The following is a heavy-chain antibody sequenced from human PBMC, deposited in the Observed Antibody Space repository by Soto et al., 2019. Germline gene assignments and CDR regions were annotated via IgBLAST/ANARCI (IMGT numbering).Heavy chain of an antibody. Sequence: SETLSLTCTVSGGSITITSYYWGWIRQPPGKGLEWIGSIYYTGSTDYNPSVKSRVIISVDTSKNQFFLKLSSVTAADTAVYYCARGYSFDYWGQGXLVTVYS. CDR2: IYYTGST. CDR1: GGSITITSYY. V-gene: IGHV4-39*01. J-gene: IGHJ4*02. CDR3: ARGYSFDY.